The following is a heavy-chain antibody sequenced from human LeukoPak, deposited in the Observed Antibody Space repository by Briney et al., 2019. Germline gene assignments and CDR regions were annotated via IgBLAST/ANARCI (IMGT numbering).Heavy chain of an antibody. V-gene: IGHV3-30*18. CDR2: ISYDGSNK. J-gene: IGHJ4*02. Sequence: PGRSLRLSCAASGFTFSSYGMHWVRQAPGKGLEWVAVISYDGSNKYYADSVKGRFTISRDNPKNTLYLQMNSLRAEDTAVYYCAKVHHSGSYLGYWGQGTLVTVSS. CDR1: GFTFSSYG. D-gene: IGHD1-26*01. CDR3: AKVHHSGSYLGY.